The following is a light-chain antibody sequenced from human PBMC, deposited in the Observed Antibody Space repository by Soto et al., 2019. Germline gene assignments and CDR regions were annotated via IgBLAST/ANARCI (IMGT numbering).Light chain of an antibody. CDR2: GAS. Sequence: EIVLTQSPGTLSLSPGERATLSCRASQSVSSSYLAWYQQKPGQAPRLLIYGASSRATGIPDRFSGSGSGTDFTLTISRLEPEDFAVYYCQQYGSSTFDQGTKVDIK. CDR3: QQYGSST. CDR1: QSVSSSY. V-gene: IGKV3-20*01. J-gene: IGKJ1*01.